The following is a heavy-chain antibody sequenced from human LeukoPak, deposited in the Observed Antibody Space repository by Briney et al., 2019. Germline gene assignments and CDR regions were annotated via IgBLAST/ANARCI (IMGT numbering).Heavy chain of an antibody. CDR3: ARVYLPYYYDSTGRAFDI. V-gene: IGHV1-69*13. D-gene: IGHD3-22*01. CDR1: GGTFSSYA. J-gene: IGHJ3*02. CDR2: IIPIFGTA. Sequence: SVKVSCKASGGTFSSYAISWVRQAPGRGLEWMGGIIPIFGTANYAQKFQGRVTITADESTSTAYMELSSLRSEDTAVYYCARVYLPYYYDSTGRAFDIWGQGTMVTVSS.